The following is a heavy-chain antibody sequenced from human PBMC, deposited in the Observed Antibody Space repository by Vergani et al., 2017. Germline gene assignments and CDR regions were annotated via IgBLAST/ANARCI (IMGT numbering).Heavy chain of an antibody. CDR2: ISYDGSNK. CDR3: ARIAVAAPGPFDY. Sequence: QVQLVESGGGVVQPGRSLRLSCAASGFTFSSYGMHWVRQAPGKGLEWVAVISYDGSNKYYADSVKGRFTISRDNSKNTLYLQMNSLRAEDTAVYYCARIAVAAPGPFDYWGQGTLVTVSS. J-gene: IGHJ4*02. V-gene: IGHV3-30*03. CDR1: GFTFSSYG. D-gene: IGHD6-19*01.